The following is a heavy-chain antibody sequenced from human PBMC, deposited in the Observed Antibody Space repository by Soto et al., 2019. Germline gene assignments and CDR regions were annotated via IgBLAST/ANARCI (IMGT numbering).Heavy chain of an antibody. D-gene: IGHD2-2*02. J-gene: IGHJ5*02. CDR3: AREAVPVAIPNNWFDP. Sequence: ASVKVSCKASGYTFTDYCTHWVRQAPGQGLEWMGWINPNSGGTNYSQTFQGRVTMTRDTSISTAYMELSRLRSDDTAVYYCAREAVPVAIPNNWFDPWGQGTLVTVSS. CDR1: GYTFTDYC. CDR2: INPNSGGT. V-gene: IGHV1-2*02.